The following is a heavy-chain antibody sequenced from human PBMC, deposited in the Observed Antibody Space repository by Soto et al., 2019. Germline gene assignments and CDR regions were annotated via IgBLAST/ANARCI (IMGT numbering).Heavy chain of an antibody. V-gene: IGHV3-33*01. Sequence: QVQLVKSGGGVVQPGRSLRLSCAASGFTFSSYGMHWVRQSPGKGLEWWAVIWYEGCNKYYADSVKGRFTISRDNSKNTLYMEMNSLRAEETAVYYCAREGHGSGRQENWFDPWGQGTLVTVSS. CDR3: AREGHGSGRQENWFDP. D-gene: IGHD3-10*01. CDR1: GFTFSSYG. CDR2: IWYEGCNK. J-gene: IGHJ5*02.